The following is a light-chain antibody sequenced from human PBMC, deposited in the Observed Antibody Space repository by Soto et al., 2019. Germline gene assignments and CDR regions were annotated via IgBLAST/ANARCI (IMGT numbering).Light chain of an antibody. CDR2: GSS. V-gene: IGKV3-20*01. CDR1: QSVSSSF. Sequence: DIVMTQSPDSLTVSLGERATINCKSSQSVSSSFLAWYQQTPGQAPRLLIYGSSSRATGIPDRFSGSGSGTDFTLTISRLDPEDFAVYYCQQYANSITFGGGTKVEIK. J-gene: IGKJ4*01. CDR3: QQYANSIT.